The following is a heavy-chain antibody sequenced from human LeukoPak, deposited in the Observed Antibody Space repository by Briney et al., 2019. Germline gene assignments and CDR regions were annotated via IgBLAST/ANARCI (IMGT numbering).Heavy chain of an antibody. CDR2: ISYDGSNK. D-gene: IGHD2-15*01. CDR1: GFTFSSYA. Sequence: GGSLRLSCAASGFTFSSYAMHWVRQAPGKGLEWVAVISYDGSNKYYADSVKGRFTISRDNSKNTLYLQMNSLRAEDTAVYYCAKDGEGYCSGGSCYMRAIDYWGQGTLVTVSS. J-gene: IGHJ4*02. V-gene: IGHV3-30*04. CDR3: AKDGEGYCSGGSCYMRAIDY.